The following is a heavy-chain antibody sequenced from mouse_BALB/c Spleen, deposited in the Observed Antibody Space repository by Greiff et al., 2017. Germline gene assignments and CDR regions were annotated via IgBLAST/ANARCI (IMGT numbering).Heavy chain of an antibody. J-gene: IGHJ4*01. D-gene: IGHD3-1*01. CDR2: IDPSDSYT. V-gene: IGHV1-69*02. Sequence: VKLQQPGAELVKPGASVKLSCKASGYTFTSYWMHWVKQRPGQGLEWIGEIDPSDSYTNYNQKFKGKATLTVDKSSSTAYMQLSSLTSEDSAVYYCASPRATAMDYWGQGTSVTVSS. CDR1: GYTFTSYW. CDR3: ASPRATAMDY.